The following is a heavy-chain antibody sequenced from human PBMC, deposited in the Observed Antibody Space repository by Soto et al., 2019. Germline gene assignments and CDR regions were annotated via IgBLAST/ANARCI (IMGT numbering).Heavy chain of an antibody. J-gene: IGHJ3*02. CDR3: ASPVRGYSGYHNDAFDI. D-gene: IGHD5-12*01. Sequence: ASVKVSCKASGYTFTSYGISWVRQAPGQGLEWMGWMNPNNGNTSYAQKLQGRVTMTRNTSISTAYMELSSLRSEDTAVYYCASPVRGYSGYHNDAFDIWGQGTMVTVSS. CDR2: MNPNNGNT. CDR1: GYTFTSYG. V-gene: IGHV1-8*02.